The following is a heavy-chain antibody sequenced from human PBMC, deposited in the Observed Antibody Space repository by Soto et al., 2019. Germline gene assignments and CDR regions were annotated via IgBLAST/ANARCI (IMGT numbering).Heavy chain of an antibody. CDR1: GFTFSHYS. V-gene: IGHV3-48*02. Sequence: PVGSLRLSCAASGFTFSHYSMNWVRQAPGKGLEWISYISWNSDTVFYADSVKGRFTSSRDNAKNSLYLQMNRLRDGDTAVYYCARVEGGGLDYWGQGALVTVSS. CDR3: ARVEGGGLDY. CDR2: ISWNSDTV. D-gene: IGHD3-16*01. J-gene: IGHJ4*02.